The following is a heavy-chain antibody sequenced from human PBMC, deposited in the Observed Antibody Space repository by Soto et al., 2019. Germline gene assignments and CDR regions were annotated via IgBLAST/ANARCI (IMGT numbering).Heavy chain of an antibody. J-gene: IGHJ5*02. D-gene: IGHD3-22*01. V-gene: IGHV3-30*18. Sequence: PGGSLRLSCAASGFTFSSYGMHWVRQAPGKGLEWVAVISYDGNDKQYADSVKGRFTISRDNSKNTLYLEMNSLRAEDTAVYYCAKTFGDSNGYFVNWLDPWGQGALVTVS. CDR3: AKTFGDSNGYFVNWLDP. CDR2: ISYDGNDK. CDR1: GFTFSSYG.